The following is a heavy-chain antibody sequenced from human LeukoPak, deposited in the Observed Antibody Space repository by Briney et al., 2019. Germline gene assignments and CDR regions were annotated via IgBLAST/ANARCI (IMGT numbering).Heavy chain of an antibody. CDR2: IRYDGSNK. J-gene: IGHJ4*02. V-gene: IGHV3-30*02. CDR1: GFTFSSYG. Sequence: PGGSLRLSCAASGFTFSSYGMHWVRQAPGKGLEWVAFIRYDGSNKYYADSVKGRFTISRDNSKNTLYLQMNSLRAGDTAVYYCANFGSGSSSPLDYWGQGTLATVSS. CDR3: ANFGSGSSSPLDY. D-gene: IGHD6-6*01.